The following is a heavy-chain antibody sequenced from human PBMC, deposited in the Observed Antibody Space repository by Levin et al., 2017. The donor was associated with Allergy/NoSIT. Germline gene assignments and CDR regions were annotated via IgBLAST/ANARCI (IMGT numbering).Heavy chain of an antibody. V-gene: IGHV3-23*01. CDR3: AKGGLAYYDFWSGYYFDY. Sequence: ETLSLTCAASGFTFSSYAMSWVRQAPGKGLEWVSAISGSGGSTYYADSVKGRFTISRDNSKNTLYLQMNSLRAEDTAVYYCAKGGLAYYDFWSGYYFDYWGQGTLVTVSS. CDR1: GFTFSSYA. J-gene: IGHJ4*02. CDR2: ISGSGGST. D-gene: IGHD3-3*01.